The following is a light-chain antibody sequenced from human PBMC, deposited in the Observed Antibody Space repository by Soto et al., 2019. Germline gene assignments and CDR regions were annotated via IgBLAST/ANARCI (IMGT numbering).Light chain of an antibody. CDR2: AAS. V-gene: IGKV1-39*01. CDR1: QSIISY. CDR3: QQSYSTPNT. J-gene: IGKJ4*01. Sequence: DIQMTQSPSSLSASVGDRVTVTCRASQSIISYLNWYQQKPGKAPNLLIYAASSLQSGVPSRFSGSGSGTDFTLTISSLQPEDFATYYCQQSYSTPNTFGGGTKVEIK.